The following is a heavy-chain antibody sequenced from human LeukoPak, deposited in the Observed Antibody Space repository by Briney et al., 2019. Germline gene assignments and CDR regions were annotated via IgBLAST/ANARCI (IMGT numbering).Heavy chain of an antibody. Sequence: GGSLRLSCAASGFTFNNYAMHWVRQAPGKGLEWVALISYDGSDKYYADSVKGRFTISRDSSKNTLYLQMNSLRAEDTAVYYCAKAGRGLYYYYMDVWGKGTTVTISS. CDR2: ISYDGSDK. CDR3: AKAGRGLYYYYMDV. D-gene: IGHD1-26*01. CDR1: GFTFNNYA. J-gene: IGHJ6*03. V-gene: IGHV3-30*18.